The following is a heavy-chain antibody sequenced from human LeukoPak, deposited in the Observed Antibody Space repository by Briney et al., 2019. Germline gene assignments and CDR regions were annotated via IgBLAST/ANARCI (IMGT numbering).Heavy chain of an antibody. Sequence: PSETLSLTCTVSGGSISSYYWSWIRQPAGKGLEWIGRIYSSGSTSYNPSLNSRVTMSVDTSKNQFSLQLNSVTAADTAVFYCARLGVTQDAFDIWGQGTMVTVSS. CDR1: GGSISSYY. CDR3: ARLGVTQDAFDI. CDR2: IYSSGST. D-gene: IGHD3-10*01. J-gene: IGHJ3*02. V-gene: IGHV4-4*07.